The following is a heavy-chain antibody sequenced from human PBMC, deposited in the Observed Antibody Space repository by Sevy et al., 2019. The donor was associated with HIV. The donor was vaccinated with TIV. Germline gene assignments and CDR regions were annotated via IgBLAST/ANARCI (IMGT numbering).Heavy chain of an antibody. D-gene: IGHD1-1*01. CDR1: GDSVSSSGAA. CDR2: TYYRSKWYN. CDR3: ARGDELNSYYYGMDV. V-gene: IGHV6-1*01. Sequence: QSQTLSLTCAISGDSVSSSGAAWNWFRQSPSRGLEWLGRTYYRSKWYNNYAVSVKSRVTINPDTSENQFSLHLNSVTPEDTAVYFCARGDELNSYYYGMDVWGQGTTVTVSS. J-gene: IGHJ6*02.